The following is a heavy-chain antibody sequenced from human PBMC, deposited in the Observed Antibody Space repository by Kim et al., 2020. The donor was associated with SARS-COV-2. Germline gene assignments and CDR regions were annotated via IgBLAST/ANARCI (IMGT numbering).Heavy chain of an antibody. Sequence: SETLSLTCTVSGGSISSYYWSWIRQPPGKGLEWIGYIYYSGSTNYNPSLKSRVTISVDTSKNQFSLKLSSVTAADTAVYYCARLAPIPNWFDPWGQGTLVTVSS. CDR3: ARLAPIPNWFDP. CDR2: IYYSGST. D-gene: IGHD2-21*01. V-gene: IGHV4-59*08. CDR1: GGSISSYY. J-gene: IGHJ5*02.